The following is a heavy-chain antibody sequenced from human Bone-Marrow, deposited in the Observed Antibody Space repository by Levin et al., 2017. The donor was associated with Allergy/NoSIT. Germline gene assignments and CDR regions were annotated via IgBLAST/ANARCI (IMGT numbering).Heavy chain of an antibody. CDR2: IWYDGSDK. V-gene: IGHV3-33*01. D-gene: IGHD6-13*01. CDR1: GFTFSSHG. CDR3: ARDRGGSTWYTFDS. J-gene: IGHJ4*02. Sequence: LSLTCATSGFTFSSHGMHWIRQAPGKGLEWVAFIWYDGSDKFYLDSVKGRFTISRDNSKNTTYLQMNSLKVEDTAVYYCARDRGGSTWYTFDSWGQGTLVSVSS.